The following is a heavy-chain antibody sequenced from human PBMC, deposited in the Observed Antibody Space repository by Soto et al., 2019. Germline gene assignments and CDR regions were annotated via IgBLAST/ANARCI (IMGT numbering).Heavy chain of an antibody. V-gene: IGHV3-30-3*01. Sequence: GGSLRLSCAASGFTFSSYAMHWVRQAPGKGLEWVAVISYDGSNKYYADPVKGRFTISRDNSKNTLYLQMNSLRAEDTAVYYCASESGYYPGYWGQGTLVTVSS. CDR1: GFTFSSYA. CDR3: ASESGYYPGY. CDR2: ISYDGSNK. J-gene: IGHJ4*02. D-gene: IGHD3-3*01.